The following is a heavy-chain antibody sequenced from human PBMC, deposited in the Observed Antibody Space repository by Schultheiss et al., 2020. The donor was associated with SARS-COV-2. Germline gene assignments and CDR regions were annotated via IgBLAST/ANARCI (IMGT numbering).Heavy chain of an antibody. J-gene: IGHJ4*02. Sequence: GESLKISCKGSGYSFTSYWIGWVRQMPGKGLEWMGIIYPGDSDTRYSPSFQGQVTISADKSISTAYLQLSSLKASDTAMYYCARHRYSSSWYHPLYYFDYWGQGTLVTVSS. CDR2: IYPGDSDT. V-gene: IGHV5-51*01. CDR3: ARHRYSSSWYHPLYYFDY. D-gene: IGHD6-13*01. CDR1: GYSFTSYW.